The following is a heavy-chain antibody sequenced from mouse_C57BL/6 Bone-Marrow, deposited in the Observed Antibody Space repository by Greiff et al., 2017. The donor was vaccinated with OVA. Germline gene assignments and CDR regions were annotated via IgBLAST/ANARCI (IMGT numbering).Heavy chain of an antibody. J-gene: IGHJ3*01. CDR1: GYTFTSYW. CDR2: IYPGSGST. CDR3: ARDHYCSSYQFAY. Sequence: QVQLQQPGAELVKPGASVKMSCKASGYTFTSYWITWVKQRPGQGLEWIGDIYPGSGSTNYNEKFKSKATLTVDTSSSTAYMQLSSLTSEDSAVYYCARDHYCSSYQFAYWGQGTLVTVSA. D-gene: IGHD1-1*01. V-gene: IGHV1-55*01.